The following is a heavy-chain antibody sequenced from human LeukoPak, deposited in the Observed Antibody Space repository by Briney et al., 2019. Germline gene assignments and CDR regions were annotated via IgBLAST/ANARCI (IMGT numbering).Heavy chain of an antibody. D-gene: IGHD2-8*01. Sequence: SETLSLTCTVSGASIGSYYWSWIRQPPGKGLEWIGYISYSGSTNYNPSLKSRVTISADTSKNQVSLTLSSVTAADTAVYYCARHPELYFLDYWGQGTLVTVSS. CDR3: ARHPELYFLDY. V-gene: IGHV4-59*08. CDR2: ISYSGST. CDR1: GASIGSYY. J-gene: IGHJ4*02.